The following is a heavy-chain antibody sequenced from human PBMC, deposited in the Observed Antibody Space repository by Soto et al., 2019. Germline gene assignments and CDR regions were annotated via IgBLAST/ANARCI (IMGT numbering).Heavy chain of an antibody. Sequence: QMQLVQSGPEVKKPGTSVKVSCKASGFTLTSADVQWVRQTRGQRLEWIGWIVGGSGSTNYAQQFQGRLAITRDMSTSTVSMELSSLRSEDTAVYYCAADWSNRPFDFWGQGTLVTVSS. CDR2: IVGGSGST. CDR3: AADWSNRPFDF. D-gene: IGHD3-3*01. J-gene: IGHJ4*02. CDR1: GFTLTSAD. V-gene: IGHV1-58*01.